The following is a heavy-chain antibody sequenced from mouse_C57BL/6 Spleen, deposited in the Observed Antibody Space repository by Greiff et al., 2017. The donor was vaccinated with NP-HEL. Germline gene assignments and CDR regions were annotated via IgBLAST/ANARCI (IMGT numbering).Heavy chain of an antibody. V-gene: IGHV5-17*01. J-gene: IGHJ2*01. CDR3: ARGTGPFDY. CDR1: GFTFSDYG. D-gene: IGHD4-1*01. Sequence: EVKLMESGGGLVKPGGSLKLSCAASGFTFSDYGMHWVRQAPEKGLEWVAYISSGSSTIYDADTVKGRFTISRGNAKNTLFLQMTSLRSEDTAMYYCARGTGPFDYWGQGTTLTVSS. CDR2: ISSGSSTI.